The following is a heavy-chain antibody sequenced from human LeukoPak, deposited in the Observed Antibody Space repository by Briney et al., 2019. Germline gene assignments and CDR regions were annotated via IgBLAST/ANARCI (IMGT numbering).Heavy chain of an antibody. J-gene: IGHJ2*01. D-gene: IGHD3-3*01. V-gene: IGHV4-30-4*08. CDR3: ARGVDRSYWYFDL. CDR2: IYYSGSS. CDR1: GGSISSGDYY. Sequence: SQTLSLTCTVSGGSISSGDYYWSWIRQPPGKGLEWIGYIYYSGSSYYNPSLKSRVTISVDTSKNQFSLKLSSVTAADTAVYYCARGVDRSYWYFDLWGRGTLVTVSS.